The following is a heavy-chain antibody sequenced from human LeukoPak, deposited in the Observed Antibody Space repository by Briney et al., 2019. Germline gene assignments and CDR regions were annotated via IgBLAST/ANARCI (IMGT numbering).Heavy chain of an antibody. CDR2: IYNGVNT. CDR3: ARKKVVVVAAKEVWFDP. CDR1: GASVSSASY. V-gene: IGHV4-61*01. Sequence: SETLSLTCTVSGASVSSASYWTWIRQPPGKGVEWIAHIYNGVNTNCNPPLKSRVTISVDTSKNQFSLKLSSVTAADTAVYYCARKKVVVVAAKEVWFDPWGQGTLVTVSS. D-gene: IGHD2-15*01. J-gene: IGHJ5*02.